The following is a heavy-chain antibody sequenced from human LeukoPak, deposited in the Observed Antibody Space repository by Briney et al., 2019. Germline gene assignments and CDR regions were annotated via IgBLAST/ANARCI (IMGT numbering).Heavy chain of an antibody. J-gene: IGHJ4*02. Sequence: ESGPTLVKPTQTLTLTCTFPGFSLSTSGVGVVWIRQPPGKALEWLAVIYWNDDKRYSPPLRRRLTITKDTSKKQVVLTMTNMDPVDTATYYCAHVELYSSSGFDYWGEGTVVTVSS. D-gene: IGHD6-6*01. V-gene: IGHV2-5*01. CDR3: AHVELYSSSGFDY. CDR1: GFSLSTSGVG. CDR2: IYWNDDK.